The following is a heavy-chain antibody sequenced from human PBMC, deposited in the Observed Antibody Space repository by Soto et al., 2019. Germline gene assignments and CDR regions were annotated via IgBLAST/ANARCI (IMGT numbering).Heavy chain of an antibody. CDR2: INDSGST. J-gene: IGHJ4*02. Sequence: QVQLQHWGAGLLKPSETLSRTCAVYGGSLSGYYWSWIRQPPGKGLEWIEEINDSGSTNYNPSFNSRVTKSAKTSKHQFSLKLTSVTDADTAVYYCARRVTMQYYFDYWGQGTLVPVFS. V-gene: IGHV4-34*01. D-gene: IGHD2-2*01. CDR3: ARRVTMQYYFDY. CDR1: GGSLSGYY.